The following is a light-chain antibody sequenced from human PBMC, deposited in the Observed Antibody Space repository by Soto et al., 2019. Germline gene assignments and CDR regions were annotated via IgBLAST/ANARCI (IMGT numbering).Light chain of an antibody. V-gene: IGKV1-5*01. CDR1: QSISSW. CDR2: DAS. J-gene: IGKJ2*01. CDR3: QQYNSYSLYT. Sequence: DIQMTQSPSTLSASVGDRVTITCRASQSISSWLAWYQQKPGKAPKLLIYDASSFESGVPSRFSGSGSGTEFTLALSSLQPDDFATYYCQQYNSYSLYTFGQGTKLEIK.